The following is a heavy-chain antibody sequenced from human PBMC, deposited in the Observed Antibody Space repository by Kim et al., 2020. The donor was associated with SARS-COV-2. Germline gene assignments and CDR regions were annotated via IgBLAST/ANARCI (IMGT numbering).Heavy chain of an antibody. CDR3: ARDRGITMVRGPRDYYYGMDV. CDR1: GGTFSSYA. CDR2: IIPIFGTA. V-gene: IGHV1-69*13. Sequence: SVKVSCKASGGTFSSYAISWVRQAPGQGLEWMGGIIPIFGTANYAQKFQGRVTITADESTSTAYMELSSLRSEDTAVYYCARDRGITMVRGPRDYYYGMDVWGQGTTVTVSS. J-gene: IGHJ6*02. D-gene: IGHD3-10*01.